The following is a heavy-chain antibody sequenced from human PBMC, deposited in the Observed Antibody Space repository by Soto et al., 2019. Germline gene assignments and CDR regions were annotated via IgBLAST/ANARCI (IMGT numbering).Heavy chain of an antibody. J-gene: IGHJ6*04. D-gene: IGHD2-2*01. CDR1: GGSISSSSYS. CDR2: FYYSGST. CDR3: ASLHGYCIITSCPGKYLLDF. V-gene: IGHV4-39*01. Sequence: PSETLSLTCTVSGGSISSSSYSWGWIRQPPGKGPEWIGTFYYSGSTYYNPSLKSRVTISVDTSKNQFFLKLSSVTAADRVWYYGASLHGYCIITSCPGKYLLDFWGKGPRSPSPQ.